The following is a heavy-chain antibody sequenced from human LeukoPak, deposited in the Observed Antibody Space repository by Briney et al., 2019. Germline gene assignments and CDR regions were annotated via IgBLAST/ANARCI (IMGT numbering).Heavy chain of an antibody. Sequence: ASVTVSCTASGYTFTGYYMHWVRQAPGQGLEWMGRINPNSGGTNYAQKFQGRVTMTRDTSISTAYMGLSRLRSDDTAVYYCARSAPLDSSDYWGQGTLVTVSS. J-gene: IGHJ4*02. D-gene: IGHD3-22*01. CDR2: INPNSGGT. CDR1: GYTFTGYY. CDR3: ARSAPLDSSDY. V-gene: IGHV1-2*06.